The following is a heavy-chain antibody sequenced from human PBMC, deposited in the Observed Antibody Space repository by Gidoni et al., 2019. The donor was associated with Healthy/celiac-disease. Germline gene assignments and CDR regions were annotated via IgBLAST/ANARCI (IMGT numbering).Heavy chain of an antibody. V-gene: IGHV3-11*06. CDR2: ISSSSSYT. CDR3: ASLRLDGYNIFDY. D-gene: IGHD5-12*01. J-gene: IGHJ4*02. Sequence: QVQLVESAGGLVKPGGSLGPSGAACGFPVSDYYMSWIRQAPGKGLEWVSYISSSSSYTNYADSVKGRFTISRDNAKNSLYLQMNSLRAEDTAVYYCASLRLDGYNIFDYWGQGTLVTVSS. CDR1: GFPVSDYY.